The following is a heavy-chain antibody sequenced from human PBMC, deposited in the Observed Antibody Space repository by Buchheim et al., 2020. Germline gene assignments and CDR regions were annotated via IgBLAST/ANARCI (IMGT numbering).Heavy chain of an antibody. CDR2: INSDGSST. D-gene: IGHD3-3*01. V-gene: IGHV3-74*01. Sequence: EVQLVESGGGLVQPGGSLRLSCAASGFTFSSYWMHWVRQAPGKGLVWVSRINSDGSSTSYADSVKGRFTISRDNAKNTLYLQMNSLRAEDTAVYCCAREMITIFGVVIMYYYGMDVWGQGTT. CDR1: GFTFSSYW. CDR3: AREMITIFGVVIMYYYGMDV. J-gene: IGHJ6*02.